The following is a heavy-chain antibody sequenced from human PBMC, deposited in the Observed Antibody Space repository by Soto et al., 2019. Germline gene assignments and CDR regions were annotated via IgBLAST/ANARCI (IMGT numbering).Heavy chain of an antibody. CDR2: IYYSGSN. CDR1: GGSISSYY. J-gene: IGHJ4*02. Sequence: SETLSLTCTVSGGSISSYYWSWIRQPPGKGLEWIGYIYYSGSNNYNPSLKSRVTVSVDTSKNQFSLKLSSVTAADTAVYYCAREVRGDYAHYFDYWGQGTLVTVSS. CDR3: AREVRGDYAHYFDY. D-gene: IGHD4-17*01. V-gene: IGHV4-59*01.